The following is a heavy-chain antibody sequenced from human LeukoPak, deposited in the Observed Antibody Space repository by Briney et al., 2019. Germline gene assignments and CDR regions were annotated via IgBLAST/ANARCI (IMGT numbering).Heavy chain of an antibody. V-gene: IGHV3-73*01. Sequence: GGSLRLSCAASGFTFSGSAMHWVRQASGKGLEWVGRIRSKANSYATAYAASVKGRFTISRDDSKNTAYLQMNSLKTEDTAVYYCTSRNYYGSGSSFDYWGQGILVTVSS. CDR2: IRSKANSYAT. CDR3: TSRNYYGSGSSFDY. D-gene: IGHD3-10*01. CDR1: GFTFSGSA. J-gene: IGHJ4*02.